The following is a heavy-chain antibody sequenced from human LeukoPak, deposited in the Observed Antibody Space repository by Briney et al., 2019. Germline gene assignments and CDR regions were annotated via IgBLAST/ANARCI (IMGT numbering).Heavy chain of an antibody. Sequence: GGSLRLSCATSGFTFSSYAMHWVRQAPGKGLEWVAVISYDGSNKYYADSVKGRFTISRDNSKNTLYLQMNSLRAEDTAVYYCARGAYYYDSTPFDYWGQGTLVTASS. J-gene: IGHJ4*02. D-gene: IGHD3-22*01. V-gene: IGHV3-30*01. CDR3: ARGAYYYDSTPFDY. CDR2: ISYDGSNK. CDR1: GFTFSSYA.